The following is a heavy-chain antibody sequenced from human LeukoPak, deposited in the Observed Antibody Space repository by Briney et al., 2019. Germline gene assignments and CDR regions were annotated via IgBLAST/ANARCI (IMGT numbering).Heavy chain of an antibody. CDR1: GGTFSSYA. D-gene: IGHD3-10*01. CDR3: ARVGTRRFASNWFDP. CDR2: IIPILGIA. V-gene: IGHV1-69*04. Sequence: SVKVSCKASGGTFSSYAISWVRQAPGQGLEWMGRIIPILGIANYAQKFQGRVTITADKSTSTAYMELSSLRSEDTAVYYCARVGTRRFASNWFDPWGQGTLVTVSS. J-gene: IGHJ5*02.